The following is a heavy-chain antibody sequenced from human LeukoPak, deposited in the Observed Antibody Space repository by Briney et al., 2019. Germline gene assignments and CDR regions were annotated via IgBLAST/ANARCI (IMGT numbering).Heavy chain of an antibody. D-gene: IGHD1-1*01. V-gene: IGHV2-70*19. Sequence: SGPALVKPTQTLTLTCAFSGFSLSTTGMCVTWVRQPPGEALEWLARIDWDDDKHYSTSLQTRLTISKDTANNQVVLTMTNMDPADSGTYYCARMLVSTARGNYFDYWGQGTLVTVSS. CDR2: IDWDDDK. CDR3: ARMLVSTARGNYFDY. J-gene: IGHJ4*02. CDR1: GFSLSTTGMC.